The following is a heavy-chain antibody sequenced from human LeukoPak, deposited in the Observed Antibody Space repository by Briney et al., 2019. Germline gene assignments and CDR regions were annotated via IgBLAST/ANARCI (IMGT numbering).Heavy chain of an antibody. J-gene: IGHJ5*02. CDR2: INHSGST. CDR3: AREGCSGGSCYSGWFDP. D-gene: IGHD2-15*01. V-gene: IGHV4-34*01. Sequence: SETLSLTCAVYGGSFSGNYWSWIRQPPGKGLEWIGEINHSGSTNYNPSLKSRVTISVDTPKNQFSLKLSSVTAADTAVYYCAREGCSGGSCYSGWFDPWGQGTLVTVSS. CDR1: GGSFSGNY.